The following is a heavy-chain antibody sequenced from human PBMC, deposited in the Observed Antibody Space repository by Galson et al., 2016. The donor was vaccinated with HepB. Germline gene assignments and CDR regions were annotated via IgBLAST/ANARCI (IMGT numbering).Heavy chain of an antibody. D-gene: IGHD3-10*01. Sequence: SVKVSCKASGYIFTNYLIHWVRQAPGQGLEWMGIITPSGGSTTCSQKFQGRLTLTRDTSTSTVYMELSSLRSEDTAVYYCARETYYVSGSHYSDAEYNWLDPWGQGTPVTVSS. CDR1: GYIFTNYL. J-gene: IGHJ5*02. CDR2: ITPSGGST. CDR3: ARETYYVSGSHYSDAEYNWLDP. V-gene: IGHV1-46*01.